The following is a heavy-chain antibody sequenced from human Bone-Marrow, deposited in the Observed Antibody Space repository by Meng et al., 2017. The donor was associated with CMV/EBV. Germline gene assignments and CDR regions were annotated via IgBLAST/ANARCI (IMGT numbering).Heavy chain of an antibody. J-gene: IGHJ5*02. CDR1: GGSISSYY. D-gene: IGHD3-3*01. V-gene: IGHV4-4*07. Sequence: SETLSLTCTVSGGSISSYYWSWIRQPAGKGLEWIGRIYTSGSTNYNPSLKSRVTISVDTSKNQFSLKLSSVTAADTAVYYCARGPRYYDFWSGYRWFDPWGQGTLVTVSS. CDR2: IYTSGST. CDR3: ARGPRYYDFWSGYRWFDP.